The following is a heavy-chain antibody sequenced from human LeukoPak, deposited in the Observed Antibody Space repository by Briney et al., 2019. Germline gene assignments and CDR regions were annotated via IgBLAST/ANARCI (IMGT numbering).Heavy chain of an antibody. Sequence: PGGSLRLSCAASGFIVSNNYMSWVRQAPGKGLEWVSVIYTGGTTYYTDSVKGRFTISRDNSKNTLYLQMHSLRVEDTAIYYCVNRDGGWLQSSGMDVWGQGTAVTVSS. V-gene: IGHV3-53*01. CDR2: IYTGGTT. D-gene: IGHD5-24*01. J-gene: IGHJ6*02. CDR1: GFIVSNNY. CDR3: VNRDGGWLQSSGMDV.